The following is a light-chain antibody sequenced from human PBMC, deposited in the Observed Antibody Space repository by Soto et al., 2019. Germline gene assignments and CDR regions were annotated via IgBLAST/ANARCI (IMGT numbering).Light chain of an antibody. Sequence: EIVMTQSPDTLSVSPGERATLSCRASQSVSDRAVWYQQKSGQAPSPLIYAASTRAAGVPARFSGSGSGTEFTLAISSLQSEDFAVYYCQQYNNWPPITFGQGHDWRL. CDR3: QQYNNWPPIT. V-gene: IGKV3-15*01. CDR1: QSVSDR. CDR2: AAS. J-gene: IGKJ5*01.